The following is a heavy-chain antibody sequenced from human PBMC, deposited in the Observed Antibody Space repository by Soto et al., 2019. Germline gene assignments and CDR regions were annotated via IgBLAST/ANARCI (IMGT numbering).Heavy chain of an antibody. CDR3: ARGEPYGDFAY. CDR2: IYYNENT. CDR1: GVSISSGGYY. J-gene: IGHJ4*02. D-gene: IGHD4-17*01. Sequence: QVQLQESGPRLVKPSQTLSLTCTVSGVSISSGGYYWTWIRQLPGKGLEWIGYIYYNENTYYNPSLESRTTISRDTSKNQFSLKVTSVSAADTAVYYCARGEPYGDFAYWGQGTLVTVSS. V-gene: IGHV4-31*03.